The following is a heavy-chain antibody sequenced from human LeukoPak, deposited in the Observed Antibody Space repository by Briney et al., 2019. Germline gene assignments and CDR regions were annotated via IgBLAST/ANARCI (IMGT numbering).Heavy chain of an antibody. CDR3: ARGSGSYFDY. Sequence: SVKVSCKASGYTFTSYYMHWVRQAPGQGLEWMGGIIPIFGTANYAQKFQGRVTITADESTSTAYMELSSLRSEDTAMYYCARGSGSYFDYWGQGTLVTVSS. V-gene: IGHV1-69*13. CDR1: GYTFTSYY. CDR2: IIPIFGTA. J-gene: IGHJ4*02.